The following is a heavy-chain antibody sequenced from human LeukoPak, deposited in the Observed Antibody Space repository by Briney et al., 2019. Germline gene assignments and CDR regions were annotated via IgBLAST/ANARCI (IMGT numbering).Heavy chain of an antibody. Sequence: ASVKVSCKVSGYTLTELSMHWVRQAPGKGLEWMGGFDPEDGETIYAQKFQGRVTMTEDTSTDTAYMELSSLRSEDTAVYYCAMGATTLGAFDIWGQGTMVTVSS. CDR3: AMGATTLGAFDI. J-gene: IGHJ3*02. V-gene: IGHV1-24*01. CDR1: GYTLTELS. CDR2: FDPEDGET. D-gene: IGHD1-26*01.